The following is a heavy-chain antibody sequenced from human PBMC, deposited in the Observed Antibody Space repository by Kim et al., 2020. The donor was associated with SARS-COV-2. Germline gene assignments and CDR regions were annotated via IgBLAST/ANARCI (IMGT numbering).Heavy chain of an antibody. CDR1: GFTLSRSK. CDR2: IIGDGSDT. J-gene: IGHJ3*02. Sequence: GGSLRLSCAASGFTLSRSKMHWVRQAPGKGLVWVSRIIGDGSDTTYADSVKGRFTISRDNAKNTLYLQMNSLRVKDTAVYYCARGGFDIWGQGTMVTVSS. V-gene: IGHV3-74*01. CDR3: ARGGFDI.